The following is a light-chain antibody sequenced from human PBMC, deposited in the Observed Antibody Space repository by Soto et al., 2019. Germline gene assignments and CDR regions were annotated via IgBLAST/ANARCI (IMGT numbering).Light chain of an antibody. Sequence: IVLPQPPATVSLSPGERATLSCRASHSVSNYLAWYQQKPGQAPRLLIYDASNRATGIPARFSGSGSGTDFTLTISSLEPEDFAVYYCQQRSNWLFTFGPGTKVDIK. CDR1: HSVSNY. CDR2: DAS. J-gene: IGKJ3*01. CDR3: QQRSNWLFT. V-gene: IGKV3-11*01.